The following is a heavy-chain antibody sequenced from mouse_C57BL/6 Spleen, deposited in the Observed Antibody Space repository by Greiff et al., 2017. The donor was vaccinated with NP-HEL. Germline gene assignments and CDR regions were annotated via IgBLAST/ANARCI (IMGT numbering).Heavy chain of an antibody. CDR3: TRAYDYDGFAY. D-gene: IGHD2-4*01. CDR1: GFTFSSYA. Sequence: EVQVVESGEGLVKPGGSLKLSCAASGFTFSSYAMSWVRQTPEKRLEWVAYISSGGDYIYYADTVKGRFTISRDNARNTLYLQMSSLKSEDTAMYYCTRAYDYDGFAYWGQGTLVTVSA. CDR2: ISSGGDYI. J-gene: IGHJ3*01. V-gene: IGHV5-9-1*02.